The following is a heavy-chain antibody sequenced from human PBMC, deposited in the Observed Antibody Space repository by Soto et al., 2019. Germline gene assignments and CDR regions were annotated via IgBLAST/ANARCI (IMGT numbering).Heavy chain of an antibody. J-gene: IGHJ4*02. CDR3: AQYRYGSSDY. V-gene: IGHV2-5*02. CDR2: IYWADDK. Sequence: QLTLKESGPTLVKPTQTLTLTCTFSGFSLTTSGVGVGWIRQPPGTALEWLALIYWADDKGYSPSLKTRLTITKDTSKNQVVLTMTNMDPVDTATYYCAQYRYGSSDYWGQGTLVTVSS. CDR1: GFSLTTSGVG. D-gene: IGHD3-10*01.